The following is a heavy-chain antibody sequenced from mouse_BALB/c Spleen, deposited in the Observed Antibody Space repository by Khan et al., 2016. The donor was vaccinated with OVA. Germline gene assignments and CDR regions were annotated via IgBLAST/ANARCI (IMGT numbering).Heavy chain of an antibody. V-gene: IGHV1-4*01. J-gene: IGHJ3*01. Sequence: QVQLKQSGAELARPGASVKMSCKASGYTFTSYTIHWIKKRLGQGLEWIGYINPSNGYTNYNQKFKDKATLTTDKSSTTAYLQLSSLTSDDSAVYICVRDGAYHRNDGWFAYWGQGTLVTVSA. D-gene: IGHD2-14*01. CDR3: VRDGAYHRNDGWFAY. CDR2: INPSNGYT. CDR1: GYTFTSYT.